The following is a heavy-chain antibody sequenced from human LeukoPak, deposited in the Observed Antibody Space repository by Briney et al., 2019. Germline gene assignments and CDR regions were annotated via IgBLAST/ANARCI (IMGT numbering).Heavy chain of an antibody. D-gene: IGHD3-22*01. CDR2: ISYDGSNK. J-gene: IGHJ4*02. V-gene: IGHV3-30*03. CDR3: EGSYHYDSSGFDY. CDR1: GFTFSSYG. Sequence: GRSLRLSCAASGFTFSSYGMHWVRQAPGKGLEWVAVISYDGSNKYYADSVKGRFTISRDNSKNTLYLQMNSLRAEDTAVYYCEGSYHYDSSGFDYWGQGTLVTVSS.